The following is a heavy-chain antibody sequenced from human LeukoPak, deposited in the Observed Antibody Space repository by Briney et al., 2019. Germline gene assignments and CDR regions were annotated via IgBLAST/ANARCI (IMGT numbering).Heavy chain of an antibody. CDR2: ISARGDNT. CDR3: AKAYHYGAGSSFDY. CDR1: GFTFSSYS. Sequence: PGGSLRLSCAASGFTFSSYSMNWVRQAPGKGLEWVSAISARGDNTYYADSVKGRFSISRDNSQNTQYLQMNSLRAEDTAIYYCAKAYHYGAGSSFDYWGQGILVTVSS. D-gene: IGHD3-10*01. V-gene: IGHV3-23*01. J-gene: IGHJ4*02.